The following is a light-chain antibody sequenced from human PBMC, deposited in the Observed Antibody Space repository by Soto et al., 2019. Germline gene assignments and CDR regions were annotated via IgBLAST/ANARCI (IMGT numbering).Light chain of an antibody. J-gene: IGLJ1*01. CDR1: SSDVGSYNR. Sequence: QSVRAQPPAGSGSPGQSVAISCTGTSSDVGSYNRVSWYQQPPGAAPKLMIYEVSNRPSGVPDRFSGSKSGNTASLTISGLQAEEEADYFCSSYRAYRTLEVFGTGTKVTVL. CDR3: SSYRAYRTLEV. CDR2: EVS. V-gene: IGLV2-18*02.